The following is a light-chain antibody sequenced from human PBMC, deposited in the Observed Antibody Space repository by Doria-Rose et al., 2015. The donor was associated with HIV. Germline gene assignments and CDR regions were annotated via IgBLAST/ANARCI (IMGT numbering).Light chain of an antibody. CDR1: QSSSSTY. J-gene: IGKJ1*01. CDR2: DGS. V-gene: IGKV3-20*01. CDR3: HQYGTSWT. Sequence: TQSPGTLSLSPGERATLSCRASQSSSSTYLAWYQQKPGQAPSLLIYDGSTRATGIPDRFSANGSGTDFTLTINRLEPEDFALYYCHQYGTSWTFGQGTKVEI.